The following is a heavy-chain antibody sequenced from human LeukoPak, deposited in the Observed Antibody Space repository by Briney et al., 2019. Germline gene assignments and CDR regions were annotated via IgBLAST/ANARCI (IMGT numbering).Heavy chain of an antibody. V-gene: IGHV3-7*01. CDR1: GVTVRSFW. Sequence: GGSLRLSYAASGVTVRSFWMSSVRQPSRKGLEWVANIKPDGSERSYVDSVNGRFTISTDNARNSLYLQINSLRVEDTAVYYCVRGRSMDVWGQGTTVTVSS. J-gene: IGHJ6*02. CDR3: VRGRSMDV. CDR2: IKPDGSER.